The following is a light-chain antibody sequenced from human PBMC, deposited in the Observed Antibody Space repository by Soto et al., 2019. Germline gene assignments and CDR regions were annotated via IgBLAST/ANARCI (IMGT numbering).Light chain of an antibody. CDR2: GAS. CDR3: QQYGYLVT. Sequence: EIVLTQSPGTLSLCPGERATLSCRASQSITNNDLAWDQQKPGRAHRLRIYGASSRATGIPDRFSGSGSRTDFTLTIGRLEPEYFAMYYCQQYGYLVTFHGAPKVEIK. V-gene: IGKV3-20*01. CDR1: QSITNND. J-gene: IGKJ4*02.